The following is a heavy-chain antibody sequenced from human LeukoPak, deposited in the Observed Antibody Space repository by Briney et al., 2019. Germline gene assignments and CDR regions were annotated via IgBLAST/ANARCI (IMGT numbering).Heavy chain of an antibody. Sequence: SETLSLTCTVSGGSISSHYWSWIRQPPGKGLEWIGYIYYSGSTNYNPSLKSRVTISVDTSKNQFSLKLSSVTAADTAVYYCARGDDYDVRFDHWGQGTLVTVSS. CDR1: GGSISSHY. V-gene: IGHV4-59*11. CDR3: ARGDDYDVRFDH. J-gene: IGHJ5*02. CDR2: IYYSGST. D-gene: IGHD3-22*01.